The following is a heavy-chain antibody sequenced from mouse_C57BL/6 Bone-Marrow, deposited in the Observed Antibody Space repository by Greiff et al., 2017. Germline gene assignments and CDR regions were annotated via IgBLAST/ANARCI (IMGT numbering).Heavy chain of an antibody. CDR3: TTTAYYYGSSYAAY. CDR1: GFNIKDDY. CDR2: IDPENGDT. J-gene: IGHJ3*01. D-gene: IGHD1-1*01. Sequence: EVQLVESGAELVRPGASVKLSCTASGFNIKDDYMHWVKQRPEQGLEWIGWIDPENGDTEYASQFQGKATITADTSSNTAYLQLSSLTSEDTAVYYCTTTAYYYGSSYAAYWGQGTLVTVSA. V-gene: IGHV14-4*01.